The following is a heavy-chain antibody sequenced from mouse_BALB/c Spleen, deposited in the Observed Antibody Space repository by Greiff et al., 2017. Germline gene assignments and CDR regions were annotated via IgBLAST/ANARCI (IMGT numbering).Heavy chain of an antibody. V-gene: IGHV5-17*02. CDR2: ISSGSSTI. D-gene: IGHD1-1*01. CDR1: GFTFSSFG. Sequence: EVKLMESGGGLVQPGGSRKLSCAASGFTFSSFGMHWVRQAPEKGLEWVAYISSGSSTIYYADTVKGRFTISRDNPKNTLFLQMTSLRSEDTAMYYCARGDYDGSSLYWYFDVWGAGTTVTVSS. CDR3: ARGDYDGSSLYWYFDV. J-gene: IGHJ1*01.